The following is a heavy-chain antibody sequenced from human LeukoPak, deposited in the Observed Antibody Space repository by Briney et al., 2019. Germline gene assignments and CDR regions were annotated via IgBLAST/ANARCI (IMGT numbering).Heavy chain of an antibody. CDR1: GFTLTSYE. CDR2: ISRTGNSI. V-gene: IGHV3-48*03. CDR3: ARDSIQQQLVLEDRGYPYYFEH. J-gene: IGHJ4*02. Sequence: GGSLRLSCAASGFTLTSYEMNWVRLAPGKGLEWISYISRTGNSIYYADSVKGRFTISRDNAKNSLYLQMNSLRAEDTAVYYCARDSIQQQLVLEDRGYPYYFEHWGQGTLVTVSS. D-gene: IGHD6-13*01.